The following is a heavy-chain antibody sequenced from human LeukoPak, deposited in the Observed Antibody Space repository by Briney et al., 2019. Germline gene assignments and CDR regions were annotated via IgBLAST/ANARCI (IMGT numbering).Heavy chain of an antibody. Sequence: AGSLRLSSAACGFTFSSYRMSWVGQAPGKGLEWVANIKHDGSEKYYVDSVTGRFTISRDNAKNSLCLQMNSLRAEDTAVYYCASGGGIFDYWGQGTLVTVSS. CDR3: ASGGGIFDY. CDR2: IKHDGSEK. CDR1: GFTFSSYR. J-gene: IGHJ4*02. D-gene: IGHD3-16*01. V-gene: IGHV3-7*02.